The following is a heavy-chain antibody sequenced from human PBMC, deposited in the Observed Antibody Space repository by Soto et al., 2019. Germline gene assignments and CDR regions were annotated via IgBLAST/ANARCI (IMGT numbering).Heavy chain of an antibody. CDR3: TRDPRELDN. CDR1: GFTFSDYY. V-gene: IGHV3-11*05. J-gene: IGHJ4*02. Sequence: QVQLVESGGGLVKPGGSLRLSFAASGFTFSDYYMTWLRQAPGKGLEWVSYISGSSTYIMYADSVKGRFTISRDNAMKSVYLQMNSLRVEDTAVYYCTRDPRELDNWGQGTLVTVSS. CDR2: ISGSSTYI. D-gene: IGHD1-7*01.